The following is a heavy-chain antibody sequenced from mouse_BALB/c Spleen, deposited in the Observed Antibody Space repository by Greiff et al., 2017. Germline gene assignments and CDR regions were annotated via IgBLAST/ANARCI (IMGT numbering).Heavy chain of an antibody. CDR2: IYPSDSYT. D-gene: IGHD3-1*01. J-gene: IGHJ4*01. V-gene: IGHV1-69*02. Sequence: QVQLQQPGAELVRPGASVKLSCKASGYTFTSYWINWVKQRPGQGLEWIGNIYPSDSYTNYNQKFKYKATLTVDKSSSTAYIQLSSPTSEDSAVYYCTRRGARAIYAMDYWGQGTSVTVSS. CDR1: GYTFTSYW. CDR3: TRRGARAIYAMDY.